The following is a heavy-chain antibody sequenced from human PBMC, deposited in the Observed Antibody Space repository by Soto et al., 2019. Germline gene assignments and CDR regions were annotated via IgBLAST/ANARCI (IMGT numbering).Heavy chain of an antibody. CDR2: ISYDGSNK. J-gene: IGHJ6*02. CDR3: AKVGLLTYGMDV. CDR1: GFTFSSYG. D-gene: IGHD3-10*01. Sequence: QPGGSLRLSCAASGFTFSSYGMHWVRQAPGKGLEWVAVISYDGSNKYYADSVKGRFTISRDNSKNTLYLQMNSLRAEDTAVYYCAKVGLLTYGMDVWGQGTTVTVSS. V-gene: IGHV3-30*18.